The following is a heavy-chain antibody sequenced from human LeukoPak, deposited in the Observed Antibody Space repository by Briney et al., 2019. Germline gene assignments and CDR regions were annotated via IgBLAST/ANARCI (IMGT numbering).Heavy chain of an antibody. CDR1: GGSISSGGYY. V-gene: IGHV4-31*03. J-gene: IGHJ4*02. D-gene: IGHD6-6*01. CDR2: IYYSGST. Sequence: SETLSLTCTVSGGSISSGGYYWSWIRQHPGKGLEWIGYIYYSGSTYYNPSLKSRVTISVDTSKNQFSLKLSSVTAADAAVYYCARGVGAARETYYFDYWGQGTLVTVSS. CDR3: ARGVGAARETYYFDY.